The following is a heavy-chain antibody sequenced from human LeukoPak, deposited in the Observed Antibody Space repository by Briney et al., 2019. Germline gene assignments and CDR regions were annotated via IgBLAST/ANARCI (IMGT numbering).Heavy chain of an antibody. V-gene: IGHV3-33*01. CDR1: GFTFSSYG. Sequence: GGSLRLSCAASGFTFSSYGMHWVRQAPGKGLEWVAVIWYDGSNKYYADSVKGRFTISRDNSKNTLYLQMNSLRAEDTAVYYCARDSYSSSWYTSRWFDPWGQGTLVTVSS. J-gene: IGHJ5*02. CDR3: ARDSYSSSWYTSRWFDP. D-gene: IGHD6-13*01. CDR2: IWYDGSNK.